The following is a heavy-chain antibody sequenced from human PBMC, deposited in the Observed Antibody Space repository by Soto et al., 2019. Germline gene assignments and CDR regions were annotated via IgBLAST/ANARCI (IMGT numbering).Heavy chain of an antibody. CDR3: ARATAAAAAGTNWFDP. J-gene: IGHJ5*02. CDR2: IVVGSGNT. D-gene: IGHD6-13*01. V-gene: IGHV1-58*01. CDR1: GFNFTSSA. Sequence: ASVKVSCKASGFNFTSSAVQWVRQARGQRLEWIGWIVVGSGNTNYAQKFQGRVTITADESTSTAYMELSSLRSEDTAVYYCARATAAAAAGTNWFDPWGQGTLATVPS.